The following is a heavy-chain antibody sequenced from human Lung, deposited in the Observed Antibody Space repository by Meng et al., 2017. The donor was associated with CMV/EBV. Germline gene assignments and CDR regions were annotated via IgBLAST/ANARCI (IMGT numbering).Heavy chain of an antibody. CDR3: ARDIGGVSGC. J-gene: IGHJ4*02. D-gene: IGHD6-19*01. CDR1: GFTFSSFW. Sequence: GESLKISCAASGFTFSSFWVHWVRQVPGKGLVWVSRINEDGTTTNYADSVKGRFTISRDNARNTVYLQMNSLKVEDTAVYYCARDIGGVSGCWGQGTLVTVSS. CDR2: INEDGTTT. V-gene: IGHV3-74*01.